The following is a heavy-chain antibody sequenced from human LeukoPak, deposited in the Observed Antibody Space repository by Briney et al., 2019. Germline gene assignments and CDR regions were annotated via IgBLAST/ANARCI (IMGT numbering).Heavy chain of an antibody. J-gene: IGHJ4*02. Sequence: ASVKVSCKASGYTFTGYYMHWVRQAPGQGLEWMGWINPKSGGTNYAQKFQGRVTMTRDTSISTAYMELSRLRSDDTAVYYCARARLPQDIVVVPEGSDYWGQGTLVTVSS. CDR3: ARARLPQDIVVVPEGSDY. CDR2: INPKSGGT. D-gene: IGHD2-2*01. V-gene: IGHV1-2*02. CDR1: GYTFTGYY.